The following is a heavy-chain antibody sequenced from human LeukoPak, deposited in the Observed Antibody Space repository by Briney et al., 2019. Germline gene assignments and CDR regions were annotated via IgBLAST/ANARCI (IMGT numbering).Heavy chain of an antibody. D-gene: IGHD3-22*01. CDR2: IDGGGGRT. CDR1: GFAFSSYA. Sequence: GGSLRLSCTASGFAFSSYAMSWVRQAPGVGLEWVSAIDGGGGRTWHADSVRGRFTISRDNSRNTLFMQMNSLRAEDMAVYYCAKDFYDSSGSLYDYWGQGTLVTVSS. J-gene: IGHJ4*02. V-gene: IGHV3-23*01. CDR3: AKDFYDSSGSLYDY.